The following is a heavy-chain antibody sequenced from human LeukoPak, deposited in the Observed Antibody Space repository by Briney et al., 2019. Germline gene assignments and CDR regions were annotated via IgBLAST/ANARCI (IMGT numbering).Heavy chain of an antibody. Sequence: GGSLRLSCAASGFTFSSYAMSWVRQAPGKGLEWVSAISGSGGSTYYADSVKGRFTISRDNYKSTLYLQMNSLRAEDTAVYYCATEYYYDSTSDYWGQGTLVTVSS. CDR3: ATEYYYDSTSDY. CDR2: ISGSGGST. CDR1: GFTFSSYA. V-gene: IGHV3-23*01. J-gene: IGHJ4*02. D-gene: IGHD3-22*01.